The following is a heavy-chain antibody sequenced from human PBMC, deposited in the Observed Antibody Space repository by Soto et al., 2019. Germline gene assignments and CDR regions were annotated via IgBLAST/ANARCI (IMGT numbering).Heavy chain of an antibody. D-gene: IGHD3-10*01. CDR2: IVAGRCNR. CDR3: ARGSEGSSPPSAANTNGMDV. Sequence: ASVKVSCKDPGDTLIWYDIHGVRHAPGQILEWMGWIVAGRCNRRFSQKFQGRVTITKDTPARTVYIELISPRSEDTAVHYCARGSEGSSPPSAANTNGMDVSGHGT. CDR1: GDTLIWYD. J-gene: IGHJ6*02. V-gene: IGHV1-3*01.